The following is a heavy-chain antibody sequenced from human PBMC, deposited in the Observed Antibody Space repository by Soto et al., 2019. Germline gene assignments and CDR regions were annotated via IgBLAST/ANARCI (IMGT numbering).Heavy chain of an antibody. CDR3: ERTTRAYYGSGSYYQNWFDP. V-gene: IGHV4-34*01. CDR1: GGSFSGYY. Sequence: SEXLSLTCAVYGGSFSGYYWSWIRQPPGKGLEGIGEVNHRGSTNYNPSLKSRDTRSVDTSTNQFSLKLSSVTAADTAVYYCERTTRAYYGSGSYYQNWFDPWGQGTLVTVSS. CDR2: VNHRGST. D-gene: IGHD3-10*01. J-gene: IGHJ5*02.